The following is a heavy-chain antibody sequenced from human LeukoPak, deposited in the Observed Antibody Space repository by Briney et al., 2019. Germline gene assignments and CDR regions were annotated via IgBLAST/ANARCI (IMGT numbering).Heavy chain of an antibody. J-gene: IGHJ6*02. CDR2: IYYSGST. D-gene: IGHD3-10*01. V-gene: IGHV4-59*01. CDR1: GGSISSYY. Sequence: KPGGSLSLTCTVSGGSISSYYWSWIRQPPGKGLEWIGYIYYSGSTNYNPSLKSRVTISVDTSKNQFSLKLSSVTAADTAVYYCARDTMVRGVMGYYYGMDVWGQGTTVTVSS. CDR3: ARDTMVRGVMGYYYGMDV.